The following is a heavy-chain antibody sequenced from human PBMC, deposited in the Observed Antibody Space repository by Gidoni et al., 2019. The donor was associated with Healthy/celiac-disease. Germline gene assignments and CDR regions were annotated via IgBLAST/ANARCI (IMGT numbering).Heavy chain of an antibody. D-gene: IGHD3-3*01. J-gene: IGHJ3*02. V-gene: IGHV6-1*01. CDR3: ASAAPHGGDAFDI. CDR1: GDSGSSNRAA. CDR2: TYYRSKWYN. Sequence: QVQLQQSGPGLVKPSQTLSLTCAIAGDSGSSNRAAWNWIRQSPARGLEWWGRTYYRSKWYNDYAVSVKSRLPINPATSKNQFSLQLNSVTPEDTAVYYCASAAPHGGDAFDIWGQGTMVTVSS.